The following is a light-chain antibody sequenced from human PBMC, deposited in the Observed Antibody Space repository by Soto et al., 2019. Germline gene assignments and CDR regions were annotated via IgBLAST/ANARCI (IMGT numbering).Light chain of an antibody. V-gene: IGKV3-20*01. J-gene: IGKJ1*01. CDR3: HQYAGSPST. Sequence: EIVLTQSPGTLSLSPGERATHSRRASQTVTSNYLAWYQRKPGQAPRLLIYGASSRATDIPDRFSGSGSGTDFTLTITRLEPEDFAVYFCHQYAGSPSTFGQGTKVEIK. CDR2: GAS. CDR1: QTVTSNY.